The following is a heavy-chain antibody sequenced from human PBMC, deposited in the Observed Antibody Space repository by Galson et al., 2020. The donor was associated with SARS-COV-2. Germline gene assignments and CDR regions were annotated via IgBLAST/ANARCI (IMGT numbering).Heavy chain of an antibody. CDR1: GTSLTDSGVH. Sequence: KMSGPTLVTPTQTLTLTCSFSGTSLTDSGVHVVWFRPPPGKALEWLALISWRDDKPFRPSLASRLTVTKDTTKNQVVLTMTNIEPADTATYYCAHGRGCLVDNSGHNAFDIWVQGTMVTVSS. V-gene: IGHV2-5*01. CDR2: ISWRDDK. J-gene: IGHJ3*02. D-gene: IGHD3-22*01. CDR3: AHGRGCLVDNSGHNAFDI.